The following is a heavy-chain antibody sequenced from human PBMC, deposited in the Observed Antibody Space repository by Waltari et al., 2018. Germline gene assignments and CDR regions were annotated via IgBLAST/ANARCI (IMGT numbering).Heavy chain of an antibody. CDR2: ISYDGSNK. J-gene: IGHJ6*02. D-gene: IGHD3-3*01. V-gene: IGHV3-30*01. CDR3: ARGGFLEWLPDDYYYYYGMDV. Sequence: QVQLVESGGGVVQPGRSLRLSCAASGFTFSSYAMHWFRQAPGKGLEWVAVISYDGSNKYYADSVKGRFTISRDNSKNTLYLQMNSLRAEDTAVYYCARGGFLEWLPDDYYYYYGMDVWGQGTTVTVSS. CDR1: GFTFSSYA.